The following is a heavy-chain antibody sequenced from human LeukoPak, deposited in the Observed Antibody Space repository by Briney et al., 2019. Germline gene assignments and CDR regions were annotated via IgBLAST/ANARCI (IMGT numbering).Heavy chain of an antibody. CDR1: GYTFTGYY. Sequence: ASVKVSCKASGYTFTGYYMHWVRQAPGQGLEWMGWINPDNDATDYAPKFQGRVTMTRDTSISTAYVELSSLRSDDTALYYCARSDSSDLLDYWGQGTLVTVSS. D-gene: IGHD3-22*01. CDR2: INPDNDAT. V-gene: IGHV1-2*02. CDR3: ARSDSSDLLDY. J-gene: IGHJ4*02.